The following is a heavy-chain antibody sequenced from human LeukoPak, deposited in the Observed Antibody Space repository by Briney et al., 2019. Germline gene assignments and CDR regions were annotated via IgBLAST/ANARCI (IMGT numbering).Heavy chain of an antibody. CDR3: ARESWYFWQPLYYFDY. J-gene: IGHJ4*02. Sequence: SETLSLTCTVSGDSISSSSYYWDWIRQPPGKGLEWIGSTFYSGSSYYNPSLKGRVTISVDTSKNQFSLKLSSVTAADTAVYYCARESWYFWQPLYYFDYRGQGTLVTVSS. D-gene: IGHD6-13*01. CDR1: GDSISSSSYY. CDR2: TFYSGSS. V-gene: IGHV4-39*02.